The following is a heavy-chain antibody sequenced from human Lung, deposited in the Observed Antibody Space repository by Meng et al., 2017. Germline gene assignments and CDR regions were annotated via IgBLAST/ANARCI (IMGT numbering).Heavy chain of an antibody. CDR1: GFTFSNYS. CDR3: ARFETVGVATGDF. D-gene: IGHD2-15*01. J-gene: IGHJ4*02. CDR2: ISCDSRYI. Sequence: EGELVESGGGLVTPGGSVRLSCAASGFTFSNYSVNWVRQAPGKELEGVSSISCDSRYIYYAGSVKGRFTISRDNGKKLLYLQMNSLSPEDTAVFYCARFETVGVATGDFWGQGTLVTVSS. V-gene: IGHV3-21*01.